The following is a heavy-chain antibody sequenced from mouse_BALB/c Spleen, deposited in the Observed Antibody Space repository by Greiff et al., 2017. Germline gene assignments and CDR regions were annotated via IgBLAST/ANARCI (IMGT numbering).Heavy chain of an antibody. CDR2: ISSGSSTI. CDR3: ARGAYGNYYWYFDV. V-gene: IGHV5-17*02. Sequence: EVQGVESGGGLVQPGGSRKLSCAASGFTFSSFGMHWVRQAPEKGLEWVAYISSGSSTIYYADTVKGRFTISRDNPKNTLFLQMTSLRSEDTAMYYCARGAYGNYYWYFDVWGAGTTVTVSS. J-gene: IGHJ1*01. D-gene: IGHD2-10*02. CDR1: GFTFSSFG.